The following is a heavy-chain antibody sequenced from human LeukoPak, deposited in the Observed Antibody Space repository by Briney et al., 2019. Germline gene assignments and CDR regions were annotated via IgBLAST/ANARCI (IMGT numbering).Heavy chain of an antibody. J-gene: IGHJ1*01. V-gene: IGHV4-34*01. CDR3: AKRSSNFGPEYFQQ. Sequence: SETLSLTCVVSGESFSDFSGYYWSSIRQTPGKGLEWIGEVNHSGGTKYNPSLESRLSISLDETRNQFSLNVRSVTAAESGVYYCAKRSSNFGPEYFQQWGPGTLVTVSS. CDR1: GESFSDFSGYY. CDR2: VNHSGGT. D-gene: IGHD2-2*01.